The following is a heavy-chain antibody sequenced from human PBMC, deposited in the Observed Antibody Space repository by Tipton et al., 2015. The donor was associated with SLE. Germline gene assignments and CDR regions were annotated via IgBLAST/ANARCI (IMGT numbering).Heavy chain of an antibody. CDR2: VWYDGTSE. J-gene: IGHJ4*02. V-gene: IGHV3-33*01. CDR1: GFSFNNYG. D-gene: IGHD2-21*01. Sequence: SLRLSCVASGFSFNNYGMHWVRQAPGKGPEWVAVVWYDGTSEYYADSVKGRFTISRDNSKNTLYVQMNSLRAEDTAVHYCARDGPFIVVVIAAYFDYWGQGTLVTVSS. CDR3: ARDGPFIVVVIAAYFDY.